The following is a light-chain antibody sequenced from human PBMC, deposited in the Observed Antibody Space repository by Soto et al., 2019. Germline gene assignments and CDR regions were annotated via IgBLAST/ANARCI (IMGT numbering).Light chain of an antibody. Sequence: PGERATLSCRATQSVSSPYLAWYQQKPGQAPRLLIHGASSRATGIPAWFSGSGSGTELTITISSLKSEDFEVYYCQQYSNWPRTFGQGTKVDIK. J-gene: IGKJ1*01. CDR2: GAS. CDR3: QQYSNWPRT. CDR1: QSVSSPY. V-gene: IGKV3-15*01.